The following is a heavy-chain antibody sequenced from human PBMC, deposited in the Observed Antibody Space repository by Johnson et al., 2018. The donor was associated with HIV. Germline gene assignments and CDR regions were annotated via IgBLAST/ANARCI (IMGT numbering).Heavy chain of an antibody. CDR3: ANSYSSSSGNNDYAFDI. V-gene: IGHV3-30*04. D-gene: IGHD6-6*01. CDR2: ISYDGSNK. CDR1: GFTFSSYA. J-gene: IGHJ3*02. Sequence: QEKLVESGGGVVQPGRSLRLSCAASGFTFSSYAMHWVRQAPGKGLEWVAVISYDGSNKYYADSVKGRFTISRDNSKNTLYLKMNSLRAEDTAVYYCANSYSSSSGNNDYAFDIWGQGTMVTVSS.